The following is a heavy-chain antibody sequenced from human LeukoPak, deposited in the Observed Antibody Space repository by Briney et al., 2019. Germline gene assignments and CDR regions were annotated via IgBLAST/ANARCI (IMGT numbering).Heavy chain of an antibody. CDR3: ARAVTTSYRRYNWFDP. J-gene: IGHJ5*02. Sequence: SGGSLRLSRAASGFTVSSNYMSWVRQAPGKGLEWVSVIYGDGSTSYADSVKGRFTISRDNSKNTLYLQMDSLRAEDTAVYYCARAVTTSYRRYNWFDPWGQGTLVTVSS. CDR1: GFTVSSNY. V-gene: IGHV3-53*01. D-gene: IGHD4-17*01. CDR2: IYGDGST.